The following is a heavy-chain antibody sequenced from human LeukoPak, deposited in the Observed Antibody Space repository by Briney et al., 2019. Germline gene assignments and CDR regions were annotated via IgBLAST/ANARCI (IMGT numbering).Heavy chain of an antibody. V-gene: IGHV3-48*03. D-gene: IGHD3-22*01. CDR3: ARKHYYDSSGFFPPMDY. CDR2: ISSSGSPT. J-gene: IGHJ4*02. Sequence: PGGSLRLSCAASGFTFSDYEMNWVRQAPGKGLEFVSFISSSGSPTYYADSVKGRFTISRDNAKNSLFLQMNSLRAEDTAVYYCARKHYYDSSGFFPPMDYWGQGTLVTVSS. CDR1: GFTFSDYE.